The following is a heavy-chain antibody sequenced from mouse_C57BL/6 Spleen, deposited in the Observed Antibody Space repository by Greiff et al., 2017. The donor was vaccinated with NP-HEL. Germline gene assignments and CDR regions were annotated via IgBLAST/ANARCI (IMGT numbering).Heavy chain of an antibody. D-gene: IGHD2-12*01. J-gene: IGHJ4*01. CDR2: INPSTGGT. Sequence: EVQLQQSGPELVKPGASVKISCKASGYSFTGYYMNWVKQSPEKSLEWIGEINPSTGGTTYNQKFKAKATLTVDKSSSTAYMQLKSLTSEDSAVYYCARSYSPYAMDYWGQGTSVTVSS. CDR1: GYSFTGYY. CDR3: ARSYSPYAMDY. V-gene: IGHV1-42*01.